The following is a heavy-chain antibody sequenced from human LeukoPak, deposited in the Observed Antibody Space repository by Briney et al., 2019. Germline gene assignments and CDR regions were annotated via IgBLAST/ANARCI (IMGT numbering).Heavy chain of an antibody. V-gene: IGHV5-51*01. D-gene: IGHD2-2*01. J-gene: IGHJ4*02. CDR1: GYGFTSYW. CDR2: IHPGDSDT. CDR3: ARHGGYCSSTSCNVGFDY. Sequence: GEALKISCKGSGYGFTSYWIAWVRQMSGKGLEWMGIIHPGDSDTTYSTSFRGQVTISADNSINTAYMKWSSLKASDTAMYYCARHGGYCSSTSCNVGFDYWGQGTLVTVSS.